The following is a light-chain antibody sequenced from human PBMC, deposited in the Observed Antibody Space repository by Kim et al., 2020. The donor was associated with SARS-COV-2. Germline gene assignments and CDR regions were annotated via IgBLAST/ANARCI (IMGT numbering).Light chain of an antibody. CDR1: GSDVGASNY. Sequence: SPGQSVTISCTGTGSDVGASNYVFWYQQHPGKAPKLMIYDVNKRPSGVPDRFSGSKSGNTASLTISGLQAEDEADYYCCSNAGNYVFGTGTKVTVL. J-gene: IGLJ1*01. CDR2: DVN. V-gene: IGLV2-11*01. CDR3: CSNAGNYV.